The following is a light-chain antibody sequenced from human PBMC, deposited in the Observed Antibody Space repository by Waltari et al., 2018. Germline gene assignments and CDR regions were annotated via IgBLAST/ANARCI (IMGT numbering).Light chain of an antibody. CDR3: MQGTHWPYT. V-gene: IGKV2-30*02. J-gene: IGKJ2*01. CDR2: RVS. Sequence: DVVMTQSPLSLPVTLGQAASISCKSSQSLVHSDGNTHLNWFLQRPGQSPRRLIYRVSKRDYGAPDRFSGSGSGTDFTLKSSRVEAEDVGVYYCMQGTHWPYTFGQGTKLDIK. CDR1: QSLVHSDGNTH.